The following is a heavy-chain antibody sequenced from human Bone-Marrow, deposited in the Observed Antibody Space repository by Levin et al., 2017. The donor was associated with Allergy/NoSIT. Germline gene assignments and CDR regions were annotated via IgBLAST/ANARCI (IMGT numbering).Heavy chain of an antibody. CDR1: GGSFSGYY. D-gene: IGHD6-19*01. J-gene: IGHJ4*02. V-gene: IGHV4-34*01. CDR2: INHSGST. Sequence: SETLSLTCAVYGGSFSGYYWSWIRQPPGKGLEWIGEINHSGSTNYNPSLKSRVTISVDTSKNQFSLKLSSVTAADTAVYYCARVGIAVAGTPRGFPFDYWGQGTLVTVSS. CDR3: ARVGIAVAGTPRGFPFDY.